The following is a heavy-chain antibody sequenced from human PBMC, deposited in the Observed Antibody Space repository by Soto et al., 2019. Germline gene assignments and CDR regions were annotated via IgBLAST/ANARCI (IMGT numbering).Heavy chain of an antibody. CDR2: ISDDGSNK. J-gene: IGHJ3*02. V-gene: IGHV3-30*18. CDR1: GFTFRTSG. CDR3: AKGGGYSYGTNDAFDI. Sequence: VQLVESGGGVVLPGRSLRLSCAASGFTFRTSGMHWVRQAPGKGLEWVAVISDDGSNKYNIASVEGRFTISRDNSKNTLYLQMNSLRTEDTAVYYCAKGGGYSYGTNDAFDIWGQGTMVTVSS. D-gene: IGHD5-18*01.